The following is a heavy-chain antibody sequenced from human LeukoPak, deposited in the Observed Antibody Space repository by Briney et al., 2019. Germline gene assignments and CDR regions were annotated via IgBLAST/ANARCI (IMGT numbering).Heavy chain of an antibody. J-gene: IGHJ4*02. D-gene: IGHD3-22*01. Sequence: GGSLRLSCAASGFTFDDYAMHWVRQAPGKGLEWVSGISWNSGSIGYADSVKGRFTISRDYSSNTLYLQMNSLRAEDTALYYCAASAYYVAAADAYWGQGTLVTVSS. CDR2: ISWNSGSI. CDR1: GFTFDDYA. V-gene: IGHV3-9*01. CDR3: AASAYYVAAADAY.